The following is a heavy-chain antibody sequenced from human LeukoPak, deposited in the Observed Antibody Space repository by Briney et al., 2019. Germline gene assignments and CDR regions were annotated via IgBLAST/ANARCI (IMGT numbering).Heavy chain of an antibody. CDR1: GFTSSNYW. V-gene: IGHV3-21*01. Sequence: PGGSLRLSCAASGFTSSNYWMTWVRQAPGTGLEWVSSITSSSRYIYYTDSVKGRFTISRDNAKNSLSLQMNSLRAEDTAIYYCARVWSSSDAFDIWGQGTMVTVSS. CDR2: ITSSSRYI. J-gene: IGHJ3*02. D-gene: IGHD6-6*01. CDR3: ARVWSSSDAFDI.